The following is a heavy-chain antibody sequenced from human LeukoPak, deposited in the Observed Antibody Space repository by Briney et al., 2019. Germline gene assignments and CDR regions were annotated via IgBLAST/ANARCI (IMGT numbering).Heavy chain of an antibody. CDR1: GFTFSSYA. CDR2: IGAGGGST. D-gene: IGHD6-13*01. CDR3: TKGARWSPDFDI. Sequence: PGGSLRPSCAASGFTFSSYAMSWVRQAAGKGLEWVSVIGAGGGSTSYAASVKGRFTISRDNSKNTLFLQMNSLRAQDMAVYFCTKGARWSPDFDIWGQGTMVTVSS. V-gene: IGHV3-23*01. J-gene: IGHJ3*02.